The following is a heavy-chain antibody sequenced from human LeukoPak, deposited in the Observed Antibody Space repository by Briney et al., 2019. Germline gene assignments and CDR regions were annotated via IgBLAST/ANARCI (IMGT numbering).Heavy chain of an antibody. Sequence: QPGGSLRLSCAASAFTFDDYTMHWVRHGPGKGLEWVSLISWDGGSTYYADSVKGRFTISRDNAKNSLYLQMNSLRAEDTALYYCARSNQAGTREDAFDIWGQGTMVTVSS. D-gene: IGHD6-19*01. CDR3: ARSNQAGTREDAFDI. J-gene: IGHJ3*02. CDR1: AFTFDDYT. V-gene: IGHV3-43*01. CDR2: ISWDGGST.